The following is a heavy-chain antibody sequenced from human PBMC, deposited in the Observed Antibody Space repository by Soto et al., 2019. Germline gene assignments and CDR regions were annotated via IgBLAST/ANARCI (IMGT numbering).Heavy chain of an antibody. CDR1: GFIFSNYA. Sequence: QVQLVEFGGGVVQPGRSLTLSCAASGFIFSNYAMYWVRQAPGKGLEWVALISYDGRSKYYADSVKGRFTISRDNSENTLYMQMNSLRAEDTALYYCARVTWYISGWDWGQGTLVTVSS. J-gene: IGHJ4*02. CDR3: ARVTWYISGWD. D-gene: IGHD6-19*01. CDR2: ISYDGRSK. V-gene: IGHV3-30*04.